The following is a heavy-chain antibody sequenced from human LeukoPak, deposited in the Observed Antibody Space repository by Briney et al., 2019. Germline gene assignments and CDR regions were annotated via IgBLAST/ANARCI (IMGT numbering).Heavy chain of an antibody. J-gene: IGHJ4*02. CDR1: GFTFSSYA. D-gene: IGHD3-10*01. V-gene: IGHV3-64*01. Sequence: GGSLRLSCAASGFTFSSYAMHWVRQAPGKGLEYVSAISSNGGSTYYANSVKGRFTISRDNSNNTLYLQMGSLRAEDMAVYYCARDEGSWFGEFPFDYWSQGTLVTVSS. CDR2: ISSNGGST. CDR3: ARDEGSWFGEFPFDY.